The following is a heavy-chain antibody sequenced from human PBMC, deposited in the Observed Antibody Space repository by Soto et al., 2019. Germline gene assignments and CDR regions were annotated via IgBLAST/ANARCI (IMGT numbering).Heavy chain of an antibody. Sequence: SETLSLTCTVSGASISSYFWSWIRQPAGKGLEWIGRIYTSGSTDYNPSLESRVTMSVDTSKKQVSLKLTSVTAADTAVYYCAAICSTPSFYGTDVSGQGTSVTVSS. J-gene: IGHJ6*02. CDR3: AAICSTPSFYGTDV. CDR1: GASISSYF. D-gene: IGHD2-2*01. V-gene: IGHV4-4*07. CDR2: IYTSGST.